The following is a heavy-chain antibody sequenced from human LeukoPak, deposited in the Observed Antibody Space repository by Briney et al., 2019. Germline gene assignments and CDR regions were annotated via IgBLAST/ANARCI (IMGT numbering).Heavy chain of an antibody. D-gene: IGHD5-12*01. CDR3: ARQNHPMGYSYKYYMDV. CDR1: GYTFTGYY. Sequence: ASVKVSCKASGYTFTGYYMHWVRQAPGQGLEWMGWINPNSGGTNYAQKFQGRVTLTTDRPTSTAHMELRSLRSDDTAVYYCARQNHPMGYSYKYYMDVWGKGTTVTVSS. V-gene: IGHV1-2*02. J-gene: IGHJ6*03. CDR2: INPNSGGT.